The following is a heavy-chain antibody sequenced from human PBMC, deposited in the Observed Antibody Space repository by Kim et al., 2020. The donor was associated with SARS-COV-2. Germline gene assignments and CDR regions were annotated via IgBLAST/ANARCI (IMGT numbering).Heavy chain of an antibody. J-gene: IGHJ6*02. V-gene: IGHV3-30*15. Sequence: YYADSVKGRYTVSRDNSKTTLYLQRSSREAADTAVYYCARSPEGKCGMDVWGQGTTVTVSS. CDR3: ARSPEGKCGMDV.